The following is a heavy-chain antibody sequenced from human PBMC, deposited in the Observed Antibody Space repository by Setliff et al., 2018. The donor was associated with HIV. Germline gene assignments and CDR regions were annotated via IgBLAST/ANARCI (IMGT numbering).Heavy chain of an antibody. J-gene: IGHJ5*02. Sequence: GGSLRLSCAGSEFSVSSNTMSWIRQAPGKGPEWVSLIYSGGGTYYADSVKGRFTISRDSSRNTLYLQLTSLRVEDTAVYHCAGGSGSYPKPFDPWGQGTSVTVSS. V-gene: IGHV3-66*01. D-gene: IGHD3-10*01. CDR2: IYSGGGT. CDR1: EFSVSSNT. CDR3: AGGSGSYPKPFDP.